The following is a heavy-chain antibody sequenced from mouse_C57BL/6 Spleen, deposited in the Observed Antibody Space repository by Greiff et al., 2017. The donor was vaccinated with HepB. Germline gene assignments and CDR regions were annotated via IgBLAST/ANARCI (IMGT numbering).Heavy chain of an antibody. V-gene: IGHV1-81*01. CDR3: ARQALYDYDYFDV. CDR1: GYTFTSYG. CDR2: IYPRSGNT. J-gene: IGHJ1*03. D-gene: IGHD2-4*01. Sequence: QVQLKESGAELARPGASVKLSCKASGYTFTSYGISWVKQRTGQGLEWIGEIYPRSGNTYYNEKFKGKATLTADKSSSTAYMELRSLTSEDSAVYFCARQALYDYDYFDVWGTGTTVTVSS.